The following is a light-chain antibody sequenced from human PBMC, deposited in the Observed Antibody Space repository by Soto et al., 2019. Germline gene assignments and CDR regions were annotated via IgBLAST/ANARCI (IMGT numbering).Light chain of an antibody. CDR2: DVT. J-gene: IGLJ2*01. Sequence: QSALTQPASVSGSPGQSITISCTGSSSDVGGHDCVSWYQQTPGKAPKVLIYDVTKRPSGVSNRFSGSKSGNTASLTISGLQAEDEADYYGSSYTSSRNTRVIFGGGTKLTVL. CDR3: SSYTSSRNTRVI. CDR1: SSDVGGHDC. V-gene: IGLV2-14*01.